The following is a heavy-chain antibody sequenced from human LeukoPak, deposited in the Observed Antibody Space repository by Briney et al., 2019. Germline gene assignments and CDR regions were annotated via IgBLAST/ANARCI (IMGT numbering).Heavy chain of an antibody. J-gene: IGHJ5*02. V-gene: IGHV3-15*07. CDR2: IRSNSDGGTI. Sequence: GGSLRLSRATSGFTFSNAWMNWVRQAPGKGLEWVGRIRSNSDGGTIDYAAPVKGRFTLSRDDSKTTLYLQMNGLQTEDTAVYCCATDFYDSTWGQGTLVTVSS. CDR1: GFTFSNAW. D-gene: IGHD3-22*01. CDR3: ATDFYDST.